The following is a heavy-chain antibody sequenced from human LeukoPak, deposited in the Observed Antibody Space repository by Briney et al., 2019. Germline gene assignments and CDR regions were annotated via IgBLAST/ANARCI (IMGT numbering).Heavy chain of an antibody. CDR2: ISGSGGST. CDR3: AKQVVVIAKFDY. V-gene: IGHV3-23*01. D-gene: IGHD3-22*01. Sequence: GGSLRLSCAASGFTFSNYGMQWVRQAPGKGLEWVSAISGSGGSTYYADSVKGRFTVSRDNSKNTLYLQMNSLRAEDTAVYYCAKQVVVIAKFDYWGQGTLVTVSS. CDR1: GFTFSNYG. J-gene: IGHJ4*02.